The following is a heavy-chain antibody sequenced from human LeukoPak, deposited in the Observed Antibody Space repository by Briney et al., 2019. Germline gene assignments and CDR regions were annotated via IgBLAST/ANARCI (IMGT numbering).Heavy chain of an antibody. J-gene: IGHJ4*02. CDR3: ARGAAGYSYG. D-gene: IGHD5-18*01. Sequence: SETLSLTCTVSGGSIRSSYYYWGWIRQPPGKGLEWLGHIYYSGTTNYNPSLKSRVTISIDTSKNQFSLRLSSVTAADTAVYYCARGAAGYSYGWGQGTLVTVSS. CDR1: GGSIRSSYYY. V-gene: IGHV4-61*05. CDR2: IYYSGTT.